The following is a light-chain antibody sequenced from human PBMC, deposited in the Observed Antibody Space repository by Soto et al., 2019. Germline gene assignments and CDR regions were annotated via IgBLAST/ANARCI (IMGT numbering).Light chain of an antibody. J-gene: IGKJ2*01. V-gene: IGKV3-11*01. CDR2: DAS. CDR1: QSVSSY. CDR3: QQRSNWPPYT. Sequence: EIVLTQSPATLSLSPGERATLSCRASQSVSSYLSWYQQKPGQAPRLPIYDASNRATCIPARFSGSGSGTDLTLTISSLEPEDFAVYYCQQRSNWPPYTFGQGTKLEIK.